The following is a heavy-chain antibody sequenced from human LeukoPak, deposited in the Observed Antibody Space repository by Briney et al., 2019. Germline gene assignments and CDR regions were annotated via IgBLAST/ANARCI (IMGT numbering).Heavy chain of an antibody. CDR3: AKAETTVVILSAFDI. V-gene: IGHV3-30*18. D-gene: IGHD4-17*01. Sequence: PGRSLRLSCAASGFTFSSYGMHWVRQAPGKGLEWVAVISYDGSNKYYADSVKGRFTISRDNSKNTLYLQMNSLRAEDTAVYYCAKAETTVVILSAFDIWGQGTMVTVSS. CDR2: ISYDGSNK. CDR1: GFTFSSYG. J-gene: IGHJ3*02.